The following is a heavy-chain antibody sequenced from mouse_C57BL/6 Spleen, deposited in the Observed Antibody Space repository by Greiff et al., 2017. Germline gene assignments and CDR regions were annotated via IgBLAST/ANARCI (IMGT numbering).Heavy chain of an antibody. Sequence: VQLQQSGPELVKPGASVKISCKASGYTFTDYYMNWVKQSHGKSLEWIGDINPNNGGTSYNQKFKGKATLTADKSSSTAYMELRSLTSEDSAVYYCARAGNSNSFAYWGQGTPVTVSA. CDR2: INPNNGGT. V-gene: IGHV1-26*01. CDR1: GYTFTDYY. CDR3: ARAGNSNSFAY. D-gene: IGHD2-5*01. J-gene: IGHJ3*01.